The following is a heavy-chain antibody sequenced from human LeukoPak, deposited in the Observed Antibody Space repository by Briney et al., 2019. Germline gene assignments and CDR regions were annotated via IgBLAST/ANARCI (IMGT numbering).Heavy chain of an antibody. CDR3: ARGPDYDFWSGLLSYYYYGMDV. V-gene: IGHV3-11*01. D-gene: IGHD3-3*01. CDR2: ISSSGSTI. Sequence: KTGGSLRLSCAASGVTFSDYYMSWIRQAPGKGLEWVSYISSSGSTIYYADSVKGRFTISRDNAKNSLYLQMNSLRAEDTAVYYCARGPDYDFWSGLLSYYYYGMDVWGQGTTVTVSS. J-gene: IGHJ6*02. CDR1: GVTFSDYY.